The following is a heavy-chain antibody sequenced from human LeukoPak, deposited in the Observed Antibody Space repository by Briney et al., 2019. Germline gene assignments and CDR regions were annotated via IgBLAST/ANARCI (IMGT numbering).Heavy chain of an antibody. CDR2: ISGSGGST. V-gene: IGHV3-23*01. D-gene: IGHD2-2*02. CDR1: GFTFSSYA. CDR3: ASLGYCSSTSCYMGSYYYYYGMDV. J-gene: IGHJ6*02. Sequence: GGSLRLSCAASGFTFSSYAMSWVRQAPGKGLEWVSAISGSGGSTYYADSVKGRFTISRDNSKNTLYLQMNSLRAEDTDVYYCASLGYCSSTSCYMGSYYYYYGMDVWGQGTTVTVSS.